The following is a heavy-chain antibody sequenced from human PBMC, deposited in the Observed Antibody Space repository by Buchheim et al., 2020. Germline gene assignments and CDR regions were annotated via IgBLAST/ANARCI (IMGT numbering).Heavy chain of an antibody. CDR2: IASRTTLM. CDR1: GFTFSYYH. CDR3: ARERRVFLGDY. D-gene: IGHD3-16*01. Sequence: VELVESGGGQVRPGGSLRLSCEASGFTFSYYHMDWVRQAPGKGLEWVASIASRTTLMYHAESVKGRFTISRDNAKNSLYLQMNSLRGEDTAVYYCARERRVFLGDYWGQGTL. J-gene: IGHJ4*02. V-gene: IGHV3-21*01.